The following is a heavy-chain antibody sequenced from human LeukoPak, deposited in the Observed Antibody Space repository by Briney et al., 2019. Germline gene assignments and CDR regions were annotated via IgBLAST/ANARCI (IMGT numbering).Heavy chain of an antibody. CDR2: IDPSSTYI. D-gene: IGHD2-2*01. CDR3: ARAPTVLVGYCSSSSCQADY. CDR1: GFTFRSC. Sequence: GRSLRLSCAASGFTFRSCMNWVRQAPGKGLEWVSAIDPSSTYIYYADSVKGRFTISRDNAENSLYLQMNSLRVEDTAVYYCARAPTVLVGYCSSSSCQADYWGQGTLVTVSS. J-gene: IGHJ4*02. V-gene: IGHV3-21*01.